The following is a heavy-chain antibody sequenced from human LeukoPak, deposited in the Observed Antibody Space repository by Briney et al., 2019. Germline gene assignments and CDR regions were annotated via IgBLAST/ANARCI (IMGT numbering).Heavy chain of an antibody. CDR1: GFTFNTYS. CDR3: ARVHDYGLTNWFDP. D-gene: IGHD4-17*01. CDR2: ISSSSAYI. V-gene: IGHV3-21*06. J-gene: IGHJ5*02. Sequence: GGSLRLSCAASGFTFNTYSMNWVRQAPGKGLEWASAISSSSAYIYYAESVKGRFTISRDNAKNSVYLQMNSLRAEDTAVYYCARVHDYGLTNWFDPWGQGTLVTVSS.